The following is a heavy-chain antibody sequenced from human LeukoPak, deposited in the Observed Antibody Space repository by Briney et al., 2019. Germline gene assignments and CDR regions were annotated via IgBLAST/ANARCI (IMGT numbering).Heavy chain of an antibody. V-gene: IGHV1-18*01. CDR3: ASISYGDYSFDY. CDR2: ISAYNGNT. Sequence: ASVKVSCKASGYTFTSYGISWVRQAPGQGLEWMGWISAYNGNTNYAQKLQGRVTMTTDTSTSTAYMELRSLRSDDTAVYYCASISYGDYSFDYWGQGTLVTVSS. J-gene: IGHJ4*02. D-gene: IGHD4-17*01. CDR1: GYTFTSYG.